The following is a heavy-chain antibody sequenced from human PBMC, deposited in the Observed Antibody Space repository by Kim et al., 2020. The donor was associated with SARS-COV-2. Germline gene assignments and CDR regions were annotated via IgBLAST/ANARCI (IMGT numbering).Heavy chain of an antibody. CDR1: GGSISSYY. J-gene: IGHJ3*02. CDR2: IYYSGST. V-gene: IGHV4-59*13. CDR3: ARKAGGSYSDAWAFDI. D-gene: IGHD1-26*01. Sequence: SETLSLTCTVSGGSISSYYWSWIRQPPGKGLEWIGYIYYSGSTNYNPSLKSRVTISVDTSKNQFSLKLSSVTAADTAVYYCARKAGGSYSDAWAFDIWGQGTMVTVSS.